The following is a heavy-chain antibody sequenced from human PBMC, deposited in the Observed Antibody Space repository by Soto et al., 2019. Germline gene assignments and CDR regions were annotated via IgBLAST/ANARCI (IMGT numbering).Heavy chain of an antibody. D-gene: IGHD3-22*01. J-gene: IGHJ6*02. Sequence: PGESLKISCEASGFTFSRHGMHWVRQAPGKGLEWVAVVWYNGDDKYYVDSVKGRFTISRDNSKKTLFLQMNSLRVDDTAVYYCARDMSVGGYYGMDVWGQGTTVTVSS. CDR2: VWYNGDDK. V-gene: IGHV3-33*01. CDR3: ARDMSVGGYYGMDV. CDR1: GFTFSRHG.